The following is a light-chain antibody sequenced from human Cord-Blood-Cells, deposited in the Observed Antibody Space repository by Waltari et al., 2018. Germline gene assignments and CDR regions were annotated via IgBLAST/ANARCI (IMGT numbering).Light chain of an antibody. J-gene: IGLJ3*02. Sequence: QSVLAQPPSVSGAPGQSVTIPCTGSSSHIGPGYDSHWYQQLPGTAPKLLIYGNSNRPAGVPDRFSGSKSGTSASLAITGLQAEDEADYYCQSYDSSLSGWVFGGGTKLTVL. V-gene: IGLV1-40*01. CDR2: GNS. CDR3: QSYDSSLSGWV. CDR1: SSHIGPGYD.